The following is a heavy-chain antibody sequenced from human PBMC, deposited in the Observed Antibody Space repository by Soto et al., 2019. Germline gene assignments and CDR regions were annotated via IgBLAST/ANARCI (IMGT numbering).Heavy chain of an antibody. Sequence: SETLSLTCTVSGGSISSGGYYLSWIRQHPGKGLEWIGYIYYSGSTYYNPSLKSRVTISVDTSKNQFSLKLSSVTAADTAVYYCARGIVVVVAAVYNWFDPWGQGTLVTVSS. D-gene: IGHD2-15*01. CDR1: GGSISSGGYY. J-gene: IGHJ5*02. CDR2: IYYSGST. V-gene: IGHV4-31*03. CDR3: ARGIVVVVAAVYNWFDP.